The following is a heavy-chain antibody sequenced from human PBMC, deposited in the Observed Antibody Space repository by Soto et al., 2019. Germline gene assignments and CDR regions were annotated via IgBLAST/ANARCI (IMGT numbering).Heavy chain of an antibody. CDR2: IYHSGRT. CDR1: GGSISSGGYS. J-gene: IGHJ3*02. V-gene: IGHV4-30-2*01. Sequence: QLQLQESGSGLVKPSQTLSLTCAVSGGSISSGGYSWSWIRQPPGKGLEWIGYIYHSGRTYYNPSLQSLVTISVDRSKNQFSLKLSSVPAADTAVYYCARGGQYFDSSGYLPNAFDIWGQGTMVTVSS. CDR3: ARGGQYFDSSGYLPNAFDI. D-gene: IGHD3-22*01.